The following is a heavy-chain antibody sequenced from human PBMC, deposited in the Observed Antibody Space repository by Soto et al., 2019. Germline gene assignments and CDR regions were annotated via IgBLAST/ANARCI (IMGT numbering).Heavy chain of an antibody. V-gene: IGHV1-69*12. CDR3: ATEGDAGIAAAGTAWFDR. CDR2: IIPLYGTT. CDR1: RGTFSRYA. Sequence: QVQLVQSGAEVKKPGSSVKVSCKASRGTFSRYAISWVRQAPGQGLEWMGGIIPLYGTTNYAQKFQGRVTITADESTRIAYLELSSLRSEDTAIYYWATEGDAGIAAAGTAWFDRWGQGSLVTVSS. D-gene: IGHD6-13*01. J-gene: IGHJ5*02.